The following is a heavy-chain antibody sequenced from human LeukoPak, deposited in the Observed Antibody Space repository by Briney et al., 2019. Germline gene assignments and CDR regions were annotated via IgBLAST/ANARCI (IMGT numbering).Heavy chain of an antibody. J-gene: IGHJ4*02. CDR3: ARRYCSGGSCSWCYFDY. Sequence: ASVKVSCKASGYTFTSYGISWVRQAPGQGLEWMGWISAYNGNTNYAQKLQGRVTMTTDTSTSTAYMELRSLRSDDTAVYYCARRYCSGGSCSWCYFDYWGQGTLVTGSS. CDR1: GYTFTSYG. V-gene: IGHV1-18*01. D-gene: IGHD2-15*01. CDR2: ISAYNGNT.